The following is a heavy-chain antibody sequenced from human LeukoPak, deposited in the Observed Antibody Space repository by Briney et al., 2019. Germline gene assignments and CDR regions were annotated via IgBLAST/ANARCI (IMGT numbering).Heavy chain of an antibody. CDR2: IYYNEAP. J-gene: IGHJ5*02. V-gene: IGHV4-59*08. D-gene: IGHD3/OR15-3a*01. CDR1: GGSINDHY. Sequence: SETLSLTCTVSGGSINDHYWTWIRQPPGKGLEWIAYIYYNEAPNYNPSLNARVTMSLDMSNNQFSLRLTSVTAADTAVYYCARGHYDLAPWGQGILVTVSS. CDR3: ARGHYDLAP.